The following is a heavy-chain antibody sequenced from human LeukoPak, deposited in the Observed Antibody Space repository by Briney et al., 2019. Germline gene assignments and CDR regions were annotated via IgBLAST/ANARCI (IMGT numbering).Heavy chain of an antibody. Sequence: ASVKVSCKVSGYNFINYALHWVRLAPGQRLEWMGWINAASGDTEYSQNFQGRVTITRDTSASTAYMELSRLRSEDTAVYYCARPGFPHPVAVNPLDYWGQGTLVTVSS. V-gene: IGHV1-3*01. CDR2: INAASGDT. CDR1: GYNFINYA. CDR3: ARPGFPHPVAVNPLDY. D-gene: IGHD6-19*01. J-gene: IGHJ4*02.